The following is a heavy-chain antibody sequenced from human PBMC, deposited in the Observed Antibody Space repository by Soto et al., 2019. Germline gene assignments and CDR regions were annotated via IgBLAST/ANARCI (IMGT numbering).Heavy chain of an antibody. CDR1: CFTFSSYC. V-gene: IGHV1-18*01. J-gene: IGHJ4*02. Sequence: APFKVSRKGSCFTFSSYCFSWVGQAPGQGLEWMGWISAYNGNTNYAQKLQGRVTMTTDTSTSTAYMELRSLRSDDTAVYYCARDGYSGYDPLDYWGQGTLVTVSS. CDR3: ARDGYSGYDPLDY. D-gene: IGHD5-12*01. CDR2: ISAYNGNT.